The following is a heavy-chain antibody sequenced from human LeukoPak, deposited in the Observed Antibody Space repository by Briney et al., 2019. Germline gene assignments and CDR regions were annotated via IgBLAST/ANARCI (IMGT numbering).Heavy chain of an antibody. J-gene: IGHJ5*02. CDR3: ATLITMPQSGPINWFDP. CDR2: FDPEDGET. V-gene: IGHV1-24*01. CDR1: GYTLTELS. D-gene: IGHD3-10*01. Sequence: ASVKVSCKVSGYTLTELSMHWVRQAPGKGLEWMGGFDPEDGETIYAQKFQGRVTMTEDTSTDTAYMELSSLRSEDTAVYYCATLITMPQSGPINWFDPWGQGTLVTVSS.